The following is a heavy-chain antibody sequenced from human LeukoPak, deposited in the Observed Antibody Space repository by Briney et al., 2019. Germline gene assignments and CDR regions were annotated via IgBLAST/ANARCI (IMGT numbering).Heavy chain of an antibody. CDR2: IIPIFGIA. V-gene: IGHV1-69*04. CDR1: GGTFSSYA. Sequence: SVKVSCKASGGTFSSYAISWVRQAPGQGLEWMGRIIPIFGIANYAQKFQGRVTITADKSTSTAYMELSSLRPEDTAVYYCARLWDSSSAGDYWGQGTLVTVSS. CDR3: ARLWDSSSAGDY. J-gene: IGHJ4*02. D-gene: IGHD6-6*01.